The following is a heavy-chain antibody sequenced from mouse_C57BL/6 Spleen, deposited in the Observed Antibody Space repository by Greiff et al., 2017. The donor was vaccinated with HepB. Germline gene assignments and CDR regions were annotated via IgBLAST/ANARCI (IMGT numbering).Heavy chain of an antibody. V-gene: IGHV1-80*01. CDR3: AVTGTEAWLAY. Sequence: VKVVESGAELVKPGASVKISCKASGYAFSSYWMNWVKQRPGKGLEWIGQIYPGDVDTNYNGKFKGKATLTADNSSSTAYMQRSSLTSEGSAVYFCAVTGTEAWLAYWGQGTLVTVAA. CDR2: IYPGDVDT. D-gene: IGHD4-1*01. J-gene: IGHJ3*01. CDR1: GYAFSSYW.